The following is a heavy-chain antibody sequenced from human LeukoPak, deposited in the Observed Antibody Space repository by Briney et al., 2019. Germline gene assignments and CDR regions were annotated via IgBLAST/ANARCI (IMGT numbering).Heavy chain of an antibody. D-gene: IGHD4-17*01. CDR3: ARVHYGDYYWFDP. CDR1: GYTFTSYA. Sequence: ASVKVSCKASGYTFTSYAMNWVRQAPGQGLEWMGRINPNSGGTKYAQKFQGRVTMTRDTSISTAYMELSRLRSDDTAVYYCARVHYGDYYWFDPWGQGTLVTVSS. CDR2: INPNSGGT. J-gene: IGHJ5*02. V-gene: IGHV1-2*06.